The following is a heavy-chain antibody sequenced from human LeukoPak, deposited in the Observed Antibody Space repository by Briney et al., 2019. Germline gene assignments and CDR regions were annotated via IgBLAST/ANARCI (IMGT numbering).Heavy chain of an antibody. CDR3: TRGAGDYGYYFDY. CDR1: GGSISSGDYY. D-gene: IGHD4-17*01. V-gene: IGHV4-30-4*01. CDR2: MFYTGST. J-gene: IGHJ4*02. Sequence: SQTLSLTCTVSGGSISSGDYYWSWIRQPPGKGLEWIGNMFYTGSTYYNLSLTSRVTMSIDTSKNQFSLMLTSVTASDTAVYYCTRGAGDYGYYFDYWGQGTLVTVSS.